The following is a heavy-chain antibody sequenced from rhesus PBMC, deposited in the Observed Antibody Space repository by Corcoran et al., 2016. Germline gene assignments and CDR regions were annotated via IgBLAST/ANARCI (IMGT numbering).Heavy chain of an antibody. CDR3: ARQGYTDHLGGLDS. V-gene: IGHV4-143*01. Sequence: QVQLQESGPGLVKPSETLSLTYTVSGGSISGYYNWNWIRQSPGKGLEWIGAVYSITARTNYNPSLKSRVTISKDTSKNQFSLRLTSVTAADTAVYYCARQGYTDHLGGLDSWGQGVVVTVSS. CDR1: GGSISGYYN. CDR2: VYSITART. D-gene: IGHD2-39*02. J-gene: IGHJ6*01.